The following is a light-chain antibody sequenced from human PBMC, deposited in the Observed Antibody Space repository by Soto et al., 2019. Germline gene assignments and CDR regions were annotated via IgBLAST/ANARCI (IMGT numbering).Light chain of an antibody. V-gene: IGLV1-44*01. J-gene: IGLJ1*01. CDR2: SNN. CDR3: AAWDDSLKGYV. CDR1: SSNIGSNT. Sequence: QSVLTQPPSASGTPGQRVTISCSGSSSNIGSNTVNWYQQLPGTAPKLLIYSNNQRPSGVPDRFSGSKSGTSASLAISGLQSEDEADYYCAAWDDSLKGYVFGTGTKLTVL.